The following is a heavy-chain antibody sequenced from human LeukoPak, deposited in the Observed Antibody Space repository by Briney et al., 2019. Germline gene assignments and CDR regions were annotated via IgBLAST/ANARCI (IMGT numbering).Heavy chain of an antibody. Sequence: GASVKVSCKASGYTFTSYYMHWVRQAPGQGLEWMGMINPSGGSTSYAQKFQGRVTMTRDTSTSTVYMELSSLRSEDTAVYYCARDPVDQTEYSSSGDLDYWGQGTLVTVSS. CDR3: ARDPVDQTEYSSSGDLDY. CDR2: INPSGGST. J-gene: IGHJ4*02. CDR1: GYTFTSYY. D-gene: IGHD6-6*01. V-gene: IGHV1-46*01.